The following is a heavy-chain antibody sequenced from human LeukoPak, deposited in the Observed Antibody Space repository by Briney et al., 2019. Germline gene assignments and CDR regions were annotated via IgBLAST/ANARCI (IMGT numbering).Heavy chain of an antibody. D-gene: IGHD3-22*01. CDR3: AHRKNYYDSSVFDY. CDR1: GFSLITRGVG. CDR2: IYWDDDR. Sequence: SGPTLVNPTQTLTLTCTFSGFSLITRGVGVGWIRQPPGRALEWLALIYWDDDRHYSPSLKSRLTITKDTSKNEVVLTMTNMDPVDTATYYCAHRKNYYDSSVFDYWGQGTLVTVSS. J-gene: IGHJ4*02. V-gene: IGHV2-5*02.